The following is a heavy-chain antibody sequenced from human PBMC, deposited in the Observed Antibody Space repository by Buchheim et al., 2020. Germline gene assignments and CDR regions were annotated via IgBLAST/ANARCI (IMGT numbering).Heavy chain of an antibody. CDR2: IYSGGST. D-gene: IGHD3-10*01. Sequence: EVQLVESGGGLVQPGGSLRLSCAASGFTVSSNYMSWVRQAPGKGLEWVSVIYSGGSTYYADSVKGRFTISRDNSKNTLYLQMNSLRAEDTAVYYCASGQEGLWFGELLPNFDYWGQGTL. V-gene: IGHV3-66*01. CDR1: GFTVSSNY. J-gene: IGHJ4*02. CDR3: ASGQEGLWFGELLPNFDY.